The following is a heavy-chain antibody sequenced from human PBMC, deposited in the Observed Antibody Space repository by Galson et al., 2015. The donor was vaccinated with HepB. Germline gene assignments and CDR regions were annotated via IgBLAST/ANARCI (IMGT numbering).Heavy chain of an antibody. D-gene: IGHD3-9*01. CDR1: GFTFSSYA. V-gene: IGHV3-30*04. Sequence: SMRLSCTASGFTFSSYAMHWVRQAPGKGLEWVAVISSDGSNKYYADSVKGRFTISRDNSKNTLYLQMNSLRAEDTAVYYCASENYDILTGYSEYYFDYWGQGTLVTVSS. CDR2: ISSDGSNK. CDR3: ASENYDILTGYSEYYFDY. J-gene: IGHJ4*02.